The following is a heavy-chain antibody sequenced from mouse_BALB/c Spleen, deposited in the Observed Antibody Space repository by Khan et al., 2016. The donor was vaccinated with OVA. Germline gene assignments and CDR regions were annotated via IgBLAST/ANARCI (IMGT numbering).Heavy chain of an antibody. J-gene: IGHJ3*01. CDR3: IRDGISEVAY. V-gene: IGHV1S137*01. CDR2: ISTYYGNI. D-gene: IGHD2-3*01. Sequence: QVQLQQPGPEPVRPGASVKISCKGSGYTFADSGMHWVRQSHAKSLEWIGVISTYYGNIKYNQKFEGRATMTVDKSSSTAYMELARLTSEDSAVYCCIRDGISEVAYWGQGTLVTVSA. CDR1: GYTFADSG.